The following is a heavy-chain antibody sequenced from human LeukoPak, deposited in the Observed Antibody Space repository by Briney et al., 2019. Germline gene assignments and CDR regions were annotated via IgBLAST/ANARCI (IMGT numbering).Heavy chain of an antibody. Sequence: ASVKVSCKASGHTFTGYYMHWVRQAPGQGLEWMGWINPNSGGTNYAQKFQGRVTMTRDTSISTAYMELSRLRSDDTAVYYCARDLPEEYQLQHTQFDYWGQGTLVTVSS. CDR2: INPNSGGT. J-gene: IGHJ4*02. CDR1: GHTFTGYY. CDR3: ARDLPEEYQLQHTQFDY. D-gene: IGHD2-2*01. V-gene: IGHV1-2*02.